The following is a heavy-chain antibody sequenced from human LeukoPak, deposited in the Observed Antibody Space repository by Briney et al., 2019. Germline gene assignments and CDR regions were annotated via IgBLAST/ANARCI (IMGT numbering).Heavy chain of an antibody. CDR1: GFTFSSYW. D-gene: IGHD3-22*01. Sequence: SGGSLRLSCAAPGFTFSSYWMHWVRQAPGKGLVWVSAISGSGGSTYYADSVKGRFTISRDNTKNTLYLQMNSLRAEDTAVYYCAKSAYYDEVYFDYWGQGTLVTVSS. V-gene: IGHV3-23*01. J-gene: IGHJ4*02. CDR3: AKSAYYDEVYFDY. CDR2: ISGSGGST.